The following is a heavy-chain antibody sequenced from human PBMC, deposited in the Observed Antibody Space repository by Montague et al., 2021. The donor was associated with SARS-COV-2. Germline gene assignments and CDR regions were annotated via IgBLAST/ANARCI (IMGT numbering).Heavy chain of an antibody. Sequence: SETLSLTCTVSGGSISSYYWSWIRQPPGKGLEWIGYIYYSGSTNXNPSLKSRVTISVDTSKNQFSPKLSSVTAADTAVYYCARGTAAGTNFDYWGQGTLVTVSS. J-gene: IGHJ4*02. CDR3: ARGTAAGTNFDY. D-gene: IGHD6-13*01. V-gene: IGHV4-59*01. CDR2: IYYSGST. CDR1: GGSISSYY.